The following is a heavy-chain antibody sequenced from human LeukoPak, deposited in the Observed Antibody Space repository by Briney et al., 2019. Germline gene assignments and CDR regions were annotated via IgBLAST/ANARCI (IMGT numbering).Heavy chain of an antibody. D-gene: IGHD3-10*01. CDR3: ARSSRYYYGSGSLFDY. J-gene: IGHJ4*02. Sequence: PSETLSLTCTVSGGSISSYYWSWIRQPPGKGLEWIGYIYYSGSTNYNPSLKSRVTISVDTSKNQFSLKLSSVTAADTAVYYCARSSRYYYGSGSLFDYWGQGTLVTVSS. V-gene: IGHV4-59*01. CDR1: GGSISSYY. CDR2: IYYSGST.